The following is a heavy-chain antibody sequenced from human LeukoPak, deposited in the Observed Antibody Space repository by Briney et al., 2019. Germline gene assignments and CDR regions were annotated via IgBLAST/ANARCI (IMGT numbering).Heavy chain of an antibody. CDR1: GGSISSGSYY. Sequence: PSETLSLTCTVSGGSISSGSYYWSWIRQPAGKGLEWIGRIYTSGSTNYNPSLKSRVTISVDTSKNQFSLKLGSVTAADTAVYYCARDLRGYSYGYDYWGQGTLVTVSS. CDR3: ARDLRGYSYGYDY. J-gene: IGHJ4*02. CDR2: IYTSGST. D-gene: IGHD5-18*01. V-gene: IGHV4-61*02.